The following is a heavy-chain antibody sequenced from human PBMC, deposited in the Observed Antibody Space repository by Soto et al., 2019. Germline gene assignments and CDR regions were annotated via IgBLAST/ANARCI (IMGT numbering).Heavy chain of an antibody. CDR2: INDSGNI. Sequence: QVQLQQWGAGLLKPSETLSLTCAVYGGSFSGYQWTWIRQTPEMGLEWIGEINDSGNINYDPSLKSRVTILVDTAKKQISLRLSSVTAAYTAVYYCARGLILWFGELSRRGGYYYYMDVWGKGTTVTVSS. CDR1: GGSFSGYQ. J-gene: IGHJ6*03. V-gene: IGHV4-34*02. CDR3: ARGLILWFGELSRRGGYYYYMDV. D-gene: IGHD3-10*01.